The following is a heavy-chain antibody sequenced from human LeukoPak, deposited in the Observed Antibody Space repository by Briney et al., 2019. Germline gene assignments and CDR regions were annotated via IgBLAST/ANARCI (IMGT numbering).Heavy chain of an antibody. Sequence: GASVKVSCKASGYTFTDHYIHWVRQAPGQGLEWMGWINPKNDDTNYAPNFQGRVTLTRDTSISTTYMVLSGLRSDDTAVYYCARDTGWFDPWGQGTLVTVSS. CDR2: INPKNDDT. CDR1: GYTFTDHY. V-gene: IGHV1-2*02. J-gene: IGHJ5*02. D-gene: IGHD4-17*01. CDR3: ARDTGWFDP.